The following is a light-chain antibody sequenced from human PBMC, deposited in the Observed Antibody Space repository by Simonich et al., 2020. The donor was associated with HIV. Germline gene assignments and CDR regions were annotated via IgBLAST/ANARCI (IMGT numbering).Light chain of an antibody. Sequence: DIQMTQSPSSLSASVGDRVTITCRTSQSISSYLNWYQQKPGKAPNLLIYAASRLESGVPSRFSGSGSGTDYTLTISSLQPEDFATYYCQQYYSTPYTFGQGTKLEIK. J-gene: IGKJ2*01. CDR3: QQYYSTPYT. V-gene: IGKV1-NL1*01. CDR2: AAS. CDR1: QSISSY.